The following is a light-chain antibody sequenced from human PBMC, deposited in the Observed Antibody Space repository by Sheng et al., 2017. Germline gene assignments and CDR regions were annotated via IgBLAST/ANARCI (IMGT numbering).Light chain of an antibody. Sequence: QSALTQPASVSGSPGQSITISCTGTSSDVGGYNYVSWYQQHPGKAPKLMIFDVNNRPSGVSNRFSGSKSGNTASLTISGLQAEDEADYFCSSSARSNTLYVFGTATEVTVL. V-gene: IGLV2-14*01. CDR2: DVN. CDR3: SSSARSNTLYV. J-gene: IGLJ1*01. CDR1: SSDVGGYNY.